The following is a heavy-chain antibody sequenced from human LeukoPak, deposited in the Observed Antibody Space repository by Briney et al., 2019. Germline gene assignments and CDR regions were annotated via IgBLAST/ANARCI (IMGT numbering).Heavy chain of an antibody. CDR1: GYSISSGYY. CDR2: IYHSGST. V-gene: IGHV4-38-2*02. CDR3: AGPGSGFDY. D-gene: IGHD3-10*01. Sequence: SETLSLTCTVSGYSISSGYYWGWIRQPPGKGLEWIGSIYHSGSTYYNPSLKSRVTISVDTSKNQFSLKLSSVTAADTAVYYCAGPGSGFDYWGQGTLVTVSS. J-gene: IGHJ4*02.